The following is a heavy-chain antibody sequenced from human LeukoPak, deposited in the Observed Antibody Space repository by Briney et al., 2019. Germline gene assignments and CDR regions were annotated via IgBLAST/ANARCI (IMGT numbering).Heavy chain of an antibody. V-gene: IGHV4-4*02. Sequence: NPSETLSLTCAVSGDSISSSNWWSWVRQPPGKGLEWIGEIYHSGSTNYNPSLKSRATIAVDKSKNQFSLKLSSVTAADTAVYYCARASHDYGDYSHFDYWGQGTLVTVSS. CDR3: ARASHDYGDYSHFDY. CDR2: IYHSGST. J-gene: IGHJ4*02. CDR1: GDSISSSNW. D-gene: IGHD4-17*01.